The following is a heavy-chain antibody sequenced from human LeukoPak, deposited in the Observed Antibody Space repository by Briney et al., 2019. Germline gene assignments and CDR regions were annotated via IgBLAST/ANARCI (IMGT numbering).Heavy chain of an antibody. D-gene: IGHD3-22*01. CDR3: ARVVYYDSSGPPDY. CDR2: IIPIFGTA. V-gene: IGHV1-69*05. Sequence: SVKVSCKVSGYTFTAYYLHWVRQAPGQGLEWMGGIIPIFGTANYAQKFQGRVTITTDESTSTAYMELSSLRSEDTAVYYCARVVYYDSSGPPDYWGQGTLVTVSS. CDR1: GYTFTAYY. J-gene: IGHJ4*02.